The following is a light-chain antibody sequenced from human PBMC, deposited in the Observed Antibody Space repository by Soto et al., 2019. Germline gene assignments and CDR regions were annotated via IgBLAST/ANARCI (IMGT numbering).Light chain of an antibody. Sequence: AVLLTQSPSSFSASTGDRATITCRASQDIHNYLAWYQQVPGKAPKLLLYAASILQTGVPSRFSGSGSGTDFTLTIDGLQSEDFATYFRQHYYNYPWTFGQGTTVE. V-gene: IGKV1-8*01. CDR1: QDIHNY. J-gene: IGKJ1*01. CDR3: QHYYNYPWT. CDR2: AAS.